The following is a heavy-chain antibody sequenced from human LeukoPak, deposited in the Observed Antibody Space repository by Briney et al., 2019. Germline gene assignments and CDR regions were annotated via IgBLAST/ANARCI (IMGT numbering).Heavy chain of an antibody. CDR2: ISYDGSNK. V-gene: IGHV3-30*04. CDR3: ARDGYCSGGSCYSGFDP. CDR1: GFTFSSYA. Sequence: PGGSLRLSCAASGFTFSSYAMHWVRQAPGKGLEWVAVISYDGSNKYYADSVKGRFTISRDNSKNTLYLQMNSLRTEDTAVYYCARDGYCSGGSCYSGFDPWGQGTLVTVSS. J-gene: IGHJ5*02. D-gene: IGHD2-15*01.